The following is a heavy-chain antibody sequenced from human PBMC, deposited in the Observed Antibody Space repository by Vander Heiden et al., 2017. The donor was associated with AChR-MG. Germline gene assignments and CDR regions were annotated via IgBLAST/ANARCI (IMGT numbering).Heavy chain of an antibody. J-gene: IGHJ2*01. D-gene: IGHD3-10*01. CDR3: ARHGGGSGSYSYFDL. CDR2: IYPGDADT. Sequence: EVQLLQSGAEVKKPGESLTISCTGPGYSFTSSWIGWVRQMPGKGLEWMGIIYPGDADTRYSPAFQGQVTISADKSISTAYLQWSSLKASDTAMYYCARHGGGSGSYSYFDLWGRGTLVTVSS. CDR1: GYSFTSSW. V-gene: IGHV5-51*01.